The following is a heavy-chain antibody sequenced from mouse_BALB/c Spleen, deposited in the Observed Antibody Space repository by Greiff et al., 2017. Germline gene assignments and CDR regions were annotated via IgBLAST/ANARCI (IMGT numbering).Heavy chain of an antibody. CDR2: ISSGGSYT. Sequence: EVKLVESGGGLVKPGGSLKLSCAASGFTFSSYAMSWVRQSPEKRLEWVAEISSGGSYTYYPDTVTGRFTISRDNAKNTLYLEMSSLRSEDTAMYYCAREAYYGSRKGGWYFDVWGAGTTVTVSS. D-gene: IGHD1-1*01. V-gene: IGHV5-9-4*01. J-gene: IGHJ1*01. CDR1: GFTFSSYA. CDR3: AREAYYGSRKGGWYFDV.